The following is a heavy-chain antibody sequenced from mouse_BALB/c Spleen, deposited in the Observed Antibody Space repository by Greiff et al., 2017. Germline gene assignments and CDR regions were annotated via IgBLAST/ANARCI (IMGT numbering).Heavy chain of an antibody. CDR1: GYSITSDYA. D-gene: IGHD2-1*01. Sequence: EVQLVESGPGLVKPSQSLSLTCTVTGYSITSDYAWNWIRQFPGNKLEWMGYISYSGSTSYNPSLKSRISITRDTSKNQFFLQLNSVTTEDTATYYCASNYPYAMDYWGQGTSVTVSS. J-gene: IGHJ4*01. CDR2: ISYSGST. V-gene: IGHV3-2*02. CDR3: ASNYPYAMDY.